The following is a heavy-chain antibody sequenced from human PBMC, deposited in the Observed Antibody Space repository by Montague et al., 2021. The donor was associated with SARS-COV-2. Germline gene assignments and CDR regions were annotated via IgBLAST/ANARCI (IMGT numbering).Heavy chain of an antibody. D-gene: IGHD6-13*01. CDR2: IYYSGST. Sequence: TLSLTCIVSGGSISSGGYYWSWIRQHPGKGLEWIGYIYYSGSTYYNPSLKSRLSISLDTSKNHFSLRLSSVTAAATAVYYCARSESPSYSGSPFDYWGQGTLVTVSS. J-gene: IGHJ4*02. CDR1: GGSISSGGYY. CDR3: ARSESPSYSGSPFDY. V-gene: IGHV4-31*03.